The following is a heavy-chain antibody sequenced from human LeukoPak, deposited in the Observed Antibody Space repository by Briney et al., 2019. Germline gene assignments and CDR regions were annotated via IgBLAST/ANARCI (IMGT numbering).Heavy chain of an antibody. CDR3: ETAGSSWYPPLDY. CDR1: GYTLTELS. Sequence: ASVKVSCKVSGYTLTELSMHWVRQAPGKGLEWMGGFDPEDGETIYAQKFQGRVTMTEDTSTDTAYMELSSLRSEDTAVYYCETAGSSWYPPLDYGGQEPRVPVS. CDR2: FDPEDGET. J-gene: IGHJ4*02. D-gene: IGHD6-13*01. V-gene: IGHV1-24*01.